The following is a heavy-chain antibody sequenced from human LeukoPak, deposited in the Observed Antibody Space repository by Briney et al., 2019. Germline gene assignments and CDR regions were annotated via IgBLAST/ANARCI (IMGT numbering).Heavy chain of an antibody. CDR2: IYPGDSDT. Sequence: GESLKISCKGSGYSFTNYWIGWVRQMPGKGLEWMGIIYPGDSDTRYSPSFQGQVTISADKSISTAYLQWSSLKASDTAMYYCARHVNYYDSSGYYRIYWYFDLWGRGTLVTVSS. D-gene: IGHD3-22*01. CDR3: ARHVNYYDSSGYYRIYWYFDL. V-gene: IGHV5-51*01. CDR1: GYSFTNYW. J-gene: IGHJ2*01.